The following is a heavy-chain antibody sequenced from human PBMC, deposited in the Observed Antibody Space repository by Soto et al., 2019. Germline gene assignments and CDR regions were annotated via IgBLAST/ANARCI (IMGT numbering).Heavy chain of an antibody. CDR3: ARDRYGDYVVND. CDR1: GFTFSSNS. J-gene: IGHJ4*02. Sequence: EVQLVESGGGLVQPGGSLSLSCAASGFTFSSNSMNWVRQAPGKGLEWVSYISSSGSTIFYADSVKGRFTISRDSAKNSLFLQMNNLRAEDTAVYYCARDRYGDYVVNDWGQGTLVTVSS. CDR2: ISSSGSTI. D-gene: IGHD4-17*01. V-gene: IGHV3-48*01.